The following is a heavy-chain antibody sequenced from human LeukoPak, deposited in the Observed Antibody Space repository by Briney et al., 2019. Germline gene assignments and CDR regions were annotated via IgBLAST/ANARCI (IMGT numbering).Heavy chain of an antibody. CDR2: ISGSGENT. CDR1: GFTFSSYA. CDR3: AKTVSGSYSYQGGDY. V-gene: IGHV3-23*01. D-gene: IGHD3-16*02. J-gene: IGHJ4*02. Sequence: PGGSLTLSCGASGFTFSSYAMSWVRQAPGKGLEWVSAISGSGENTNYADSVKGRFTMSRDNSRNMLYLQMNSLRDEDTAKYYCAKTVSGSYSYQGGDYWGQGTLVTVSS.